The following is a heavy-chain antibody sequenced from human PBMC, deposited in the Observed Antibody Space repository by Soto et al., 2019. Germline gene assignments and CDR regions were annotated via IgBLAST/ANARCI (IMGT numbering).Heavy chain of an antibody. CDR2: IIPIFGTA. CDR3: ARDAREVGATPFFDY. Sequence: QVQLVQSGAEVKKPGSSVKVSCKASGGTFSSYAISWVRQAPGQGLEWMGGIIPIFGTANYAQKFQGRVTITADKSTSTDYMELSSLRSEDTAVYYCARDAREVGATPFFDYWGQGTLVTVSS. D-gene: IGHD1-26*01. CDR1: GGTFSSYA. V-gene: IGHV1-69*06. J-gene: IGHJ4*02.